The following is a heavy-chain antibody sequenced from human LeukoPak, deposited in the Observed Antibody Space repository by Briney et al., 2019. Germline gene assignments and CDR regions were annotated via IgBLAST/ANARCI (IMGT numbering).Heavy chain of an antibody. V-gene: IGHV1-18*01. J-gene: IGHJ5*02. D-gene: IGHD3-3*01. Sequence: ASVKVSCKASGYTFTSYGISWVRQAPGQGLEWMGWISAYNGNTNYAQKLQGRVTMTTDTSTSTAYMELRSLRSDDTAVYYCARDIRFLEWLSNNWFDPWGQGTLVTVSS. CDR1: GYTFTSYG. CDR2: ISAYNGNT. CDR3: ARDIRFLEWLSNNWFDP.